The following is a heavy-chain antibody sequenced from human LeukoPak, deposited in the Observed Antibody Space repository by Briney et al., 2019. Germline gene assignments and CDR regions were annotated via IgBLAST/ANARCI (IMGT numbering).Heavy chain of an antibody. Sequence: PGGSLRLSCAASGFTFSSYWMSWVRQAPGKGLEWVANIKQDGSEKYYVDSVKGRFTISRDNAKNSLYLQMNSLRAEDTAVYYCARRGGIGYSYSYYFDYWGQGTLVTVSS. CDR1: GFTFSSYW. D-gene: IGHD5-18*01. V-gene: IGHV3-7*01. CDR3: ARRGGIGYSYSYYFDY. J-gene: IGHJ4*02. CDR2: IKQDGSEK.